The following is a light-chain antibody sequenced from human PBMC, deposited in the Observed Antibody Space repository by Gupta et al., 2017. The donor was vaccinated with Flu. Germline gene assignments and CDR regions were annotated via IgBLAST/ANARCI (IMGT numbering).Light chain of an antibody. V-gene: IGKV1-39*01. CDR1: QNIGNF. CDR2: AAS. Sequence: ASFLFVSVGLRVTDTCRSSQNIGNFLRWHQQKPEEAPNLLIYAASRWQGGVPSRFSGRGSGTDFNLTISGLQPEDFAPYYWHHSYSTLGTFGQGARLEIK. CDR3: HHSYSTLGT. J-gene: IGKJ2*01.